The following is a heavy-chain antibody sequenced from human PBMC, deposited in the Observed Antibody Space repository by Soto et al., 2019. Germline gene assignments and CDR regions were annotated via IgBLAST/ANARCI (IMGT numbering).Heavy chain of an antibody. V-gene: IGHV1-46*01. D-gene: IGHD6-13*01. Sequence: QVQLVQSGAEVKKPGASVKVSCRTSGYTFTHYYIHWVRQAPGQGLEWLGMINPASGSTNYAQDFQGRVTLTMDTSTTTVYMELSGLRAEDTAIFSCARDLAAGEHWGQGTLVTVSS. J-gene: IGHJ4*02. CDR3: ARDLAAGEH. CDR2: INPASGST. CDR1: GYTFTHYY.